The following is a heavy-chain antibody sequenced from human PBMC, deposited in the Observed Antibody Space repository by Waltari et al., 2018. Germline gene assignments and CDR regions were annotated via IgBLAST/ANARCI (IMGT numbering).Heavy chain of an antibody. V-gene: IGHV3-7*01. CDR3: ARAVDVADY. CDR2: IKQDGSAK. CDR1: GFTFSSYW. Sequence: EIQVVESGGGLVQPGGSLRLSCAASGFTFSSYWMSWVRQAPGKGLEWVANIKQDGSAKFYLDSVKGRFTISRDNAKNTLYLQMNSLRAEDTALYYSARAVDVADYWGQGTLVTVSS. J-gene: IGHJ4*02. D-gene: IGHD5-12*01.